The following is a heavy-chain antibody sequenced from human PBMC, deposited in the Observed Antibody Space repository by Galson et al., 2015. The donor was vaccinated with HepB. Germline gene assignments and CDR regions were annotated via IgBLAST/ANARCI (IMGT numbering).Heavy chain of an antibody. CDR3: ARVFDDYGPPNY. CDR2: ITTYNYK. J-gene: IGHJ4*02. Sequence: SLRLSCAASGFYFSSYSMTWVRQAPGKGLEWVSSITTYNYKYQADSLKGRFTIYRDNAKNSLYLQMSSLRAEDTAVYYCARVFDDYGPPNYWGQGTLVTVSS. CDR1: GFYFSSYS. D-gene: IGHD4-17*01. V-gene: IGHV3-21*01.